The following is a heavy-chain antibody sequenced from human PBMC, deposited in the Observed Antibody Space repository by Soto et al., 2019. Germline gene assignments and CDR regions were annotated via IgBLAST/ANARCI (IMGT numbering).Heavy chain of an antibody. CDR1: GGSVSSGRYY. D-gene: IGHD1-26*01. Sequence: PSETLSLTGTVSGGSVSSGRYYWSWIRQPPGKGLEWIGYIYYIGSTNYNPSLKSRVTISVDTSKNQFSLKLSSVTAADTAVYYCARDRVWELIHAFDIPGQETMVNVSS. CDR2: IYYIGST. V-gene: IGHV4-61*01. J-gene: IGHJ3*02. CDR3: ARDRVWELIHAFDI.